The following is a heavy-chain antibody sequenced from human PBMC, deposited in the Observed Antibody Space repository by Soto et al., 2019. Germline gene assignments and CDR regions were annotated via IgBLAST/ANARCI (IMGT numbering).Heavy chain of an antibody. CDR2: IYAAGTT. D-gene: IGHD1-1*01. J-gene: IGHJ5*02. V-gene: IGHV4-4*07. CDR1: GASISGFY. CDR3: VRDGTKTLRDWFDP. Sequence: TSETLSLTCTVSGASISGFYWSWIRKSAGKGLEWIGRIYAAGTTDYNPSLKSRVMMSVDTSKKQFSLKLRSVTAADTAVYYCVRDGTKTLRDWFDPWGQGISVTVSS.